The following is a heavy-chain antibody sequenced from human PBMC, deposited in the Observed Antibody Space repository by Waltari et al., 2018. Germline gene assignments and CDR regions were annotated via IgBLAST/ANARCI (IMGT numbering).Heavy chain of an antibody. CDR1: GFSLSDYG. V-gene: IGHV3-48*03. D-gene: IGHD4-17*01. Sequence: EVPLVESGGGLVQPGGSLRLFCAASGFSLSDYGMNWVRQAPWKGLEWLSFISSSAPTIHYADTVKGRFTVSRDNTKNSLSLQMNSLRAEDTAVYYCARVWGVTTSDFWGQGTLVTVSS. CDR3: ARVWGVTTSDF. CDR2: ISSSAPTI. J-gene: IGHJ4*02.